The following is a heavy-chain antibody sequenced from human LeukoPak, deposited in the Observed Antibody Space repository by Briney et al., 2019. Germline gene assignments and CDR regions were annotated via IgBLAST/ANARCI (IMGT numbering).Heavy chain of an antibody. J-gene: IGHJ4*02. CDR1: GGTFSSYA. CDR2: IIPIFGTA. V-gene: IGHV1-69*13. D-gene: IGHD6-13*01. Sequence: GASVKVSCKASGGTFSSYAISWVRQAPGQGLEWMGGIIPIFGTANYAQKFQGRVAITADESTSTAYMELSSLRSEDTAVYYCAREPTGYSSSWYYWGQGTLVTVSS. CDR3: AREPTGYSSSWYY.